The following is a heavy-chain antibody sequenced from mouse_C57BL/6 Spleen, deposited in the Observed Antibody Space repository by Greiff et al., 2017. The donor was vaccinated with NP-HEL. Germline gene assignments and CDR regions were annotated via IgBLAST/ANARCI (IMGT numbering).Heavy chain of an antibody. CDR2: IDPSDSYT. CDR3: ARREDYYGSSFAY. J-gene: IGHJ3*01. CDR1: GYTFTSYW. Sequence: QVQLQQPGAELVKPGASVKLSCKASGYTFTSYWMQWVKQRPGQGLEWIGEIDPSDSYTNYNQKFKGKATLTVDTSSSTAYMQLSSLTSEDSAVYYCARREDYYGSSFAYWGQGTLVTVSA. D-gene: IGHD1-1*01. V-gene: IGHV1-50*01.